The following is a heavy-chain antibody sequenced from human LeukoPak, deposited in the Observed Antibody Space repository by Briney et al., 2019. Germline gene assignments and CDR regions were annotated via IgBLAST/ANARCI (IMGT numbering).Heavy chain of an antibody. CDR1: GGTFSRYA. CDR2: IIPMFGIA. Sequence: SVTVSCTASGGTFSRYAISWVRQAPGQGLEWMGGIIPMFGIANYAQKFQGRVTITADESTSTAYMELSSLRSEDTAVYYCARDRPYTGGWRGFDYWGQGTLVTVSS. CDR3: ARDRPYTGGWRGFDY. J-gene: IGHJ4*02. V-gene: IGHV1-69*01. D-gene: IGHD6-19*01.